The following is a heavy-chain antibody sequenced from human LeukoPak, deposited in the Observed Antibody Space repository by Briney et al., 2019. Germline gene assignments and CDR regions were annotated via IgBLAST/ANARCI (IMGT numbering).Heavy chain of an antibody. CDR1: GFTFSSYV. Sequence: GGSLRLSCAASGFTFSSYVMHWVRQAPGKGLEWVANIKQDGRDKYYVASMKGRFTISRDNVKNSLYLQMNSLRVEDTSVYYCARGGAKGSFDYWGQGTLVTVSS. J-gene: IGHJ4*02. CDR3: ARGGAKGSFDY. CDR2: IKQDGRDK. V-gene: IGHV3-7*01.